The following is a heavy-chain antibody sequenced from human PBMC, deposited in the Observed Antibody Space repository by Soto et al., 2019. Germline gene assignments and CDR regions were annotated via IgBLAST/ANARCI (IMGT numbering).Heavy chain of an antibody. V-gene: IGHV1-3*01. CDR3: ARTDCSSTSCYNYYYYGMDV. Sequence: QVQLVQSGTEVKKPGASVKVSCKTSGYSFTKYGLHWVRQAPGQRLEWMRWINPGNGDTKYSQKFQGRVTITKDTSATTAYMELSSLRSEDSAVFYCARTDCSSTSCYNYYYYGMDVWGQGTTVTVSS. CDR2: INPGNGDT. D-gene: IGHD2-2*01. CDR1: GYSFTKYG. J-gene: IGHJ6*02.